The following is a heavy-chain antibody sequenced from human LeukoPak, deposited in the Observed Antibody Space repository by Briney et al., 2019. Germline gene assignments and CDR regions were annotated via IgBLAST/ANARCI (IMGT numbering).Heavy chain of an antibody. CDR1: GGSISSYY. J-gene: IGHJ3*02. CDR3: ARWNYYDSSGYYSLYAFDI. V-gene: IGHV4-59*01. Sequence: KPSETLSLTCTVSGGSISSYYWSWIRQPPGKGLEWIGYIYYSGSTNYNPSLKSRVTISVDTSKNQFSLKLSSVTAADTAVYYCARWNYYDSSGYYSLYAFDIWGQGTMVTVSS. D-gene: IGHD3-22*01. CDR2: IYYSGST.